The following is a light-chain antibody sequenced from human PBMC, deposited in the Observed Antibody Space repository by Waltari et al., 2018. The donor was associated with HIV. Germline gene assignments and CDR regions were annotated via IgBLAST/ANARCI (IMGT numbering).Light chain of an antibody. Sequence: QSVLTQSPSPSVPPGQRVTISCSGSSSNVGTKTVNWYQQVPGTAPKLLIHTNDQRPSGVPDRFSASKSGASASLAISGLRSEDEADYYCAAWDASLNAPVFGGGTKLTVL. CDR2: TND. J-gene: IGLJ2*01. CDR1: SSNVGTKT. V-gene: IGLV1-44*01. CDR3: AAWDASLNAPV.